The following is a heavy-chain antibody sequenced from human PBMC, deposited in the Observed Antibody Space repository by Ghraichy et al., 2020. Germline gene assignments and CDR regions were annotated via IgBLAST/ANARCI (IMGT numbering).Heavy chain of an antibody. V-gene: IGHV4-38-2*02. CDR1: GYSISSGYY. CDR3: ARDSRQILWFGELSVWFDP. J-gene: IGHJ5*02. D-gene: IGHD3-10*01. Sequence: SETLSLTCAVSGYSISSGYYWGWIRQPPGKGLEWIGSIYHSGSTYYNPSLKSRVTISVDTSKNQFSLKLSSLTAADTAVYYCARDSRQILWFGELSVWFDPWGQGTLVTVSS. CDR2: IYHSGST.